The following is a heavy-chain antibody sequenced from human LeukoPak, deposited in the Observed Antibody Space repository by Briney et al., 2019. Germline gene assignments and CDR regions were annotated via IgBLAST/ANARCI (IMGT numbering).Heavy chain of an antibody. J-gene: IGHJ4*02. Sequence: GGSLRLSCAASGFTFSSYSMNWVRQAPGKGLEWVSYIGSGGSPIYYADSVRGRFSISRDNAKNSLYLQMSSLRAEDTAVYYCARVRYNSGYIFDYWGQGTLVTVSS. CDR1: GFTFSSYS. CDR2: IGSGGSPI. CDR3: ARVRYNSGYIFDY. V-gene: IGHV3-48*04. D-gene: IGHD5-18*01.